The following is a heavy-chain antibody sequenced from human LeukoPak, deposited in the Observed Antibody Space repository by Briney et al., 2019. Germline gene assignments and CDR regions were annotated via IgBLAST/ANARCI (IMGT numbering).Heavy chain of an antibody. CDR3: ARHYAAAGAFDI. V-gene: IGHV4-59*08. CDR2: IYYSGNT. D-gene: IGHD6-13*01. J-gene: IGHJ3*02. Sequence: SETLSLTCTVSGGSIGTYYWSWLRQPPGKGLEWIGYIYYSGNTNYNPSLKSRVTISVDTSKKQFSLKLSSVTAADTAVYYCARHYAAAGAFDIWGQGTMVTVSS. CDR1: GGSIGTYY.